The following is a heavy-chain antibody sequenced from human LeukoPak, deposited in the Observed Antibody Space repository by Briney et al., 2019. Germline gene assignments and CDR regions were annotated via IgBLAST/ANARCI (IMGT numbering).Heavy chain of an antibody. Sequence: ASVKVSCKASGYTFTGYYMHWVRQAPGQGLEWMGRINPNSGGTNYAQKFQGRVTMTRDTSISTAYMELSRLRSDDTAVYYCARDHFGSGWYEYYFDYWGQGTLVTVSS. CDR1: GYTFTGYY. CDR3: ARDHFGSGWYEYYFDY. D-gene: IGHD6-19*01. CDR2: INPNSGGT. V-gene: IGHV1-2*06. J-gene: IGHJ4*02.